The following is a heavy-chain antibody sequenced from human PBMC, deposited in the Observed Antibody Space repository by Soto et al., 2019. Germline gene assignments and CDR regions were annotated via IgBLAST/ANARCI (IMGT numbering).Heavy chain of an antibody. J-gene: IGHJ4*02. CDR2: INSDGSST. V-gene: IGHV3-74*01. Sequence: GGSLRLSCAASGFTFSSYWMHWVRQAPGKGLVWVSRINSDGSSTSYADSVKGRFTISRDNAKNTLYLQMNSLRAEDTAVYYCARENGVGSYYFDYWGQGTLVTVSS. CDR1: GFTFSSYW. D-gene: IGHD2-15*01. CDR3: ARENGVGSYYFDY.